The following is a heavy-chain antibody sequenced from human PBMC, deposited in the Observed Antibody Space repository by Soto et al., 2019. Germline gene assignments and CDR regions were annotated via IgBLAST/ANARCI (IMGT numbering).Heavy chain of an antibody. CDR3: AKDRGYYDSSGYYNY. D-gene: IGHD3-22*01. CDR2: ISGSGGST. CDR1: GFTFSSYA. J-gene: IGHJ4*02. Sequence: GGSLRLSCAASGFTFSSYAMSWVRQAPGKGLEWVSAISGSGGSTYYADSVKGRFTISRDNSRNTLYLQMNSLRAEDTAVYYCAKDRGYYDSSGYYNYWGQGTLVTVSS. V-gene: IGHV3-23*01.